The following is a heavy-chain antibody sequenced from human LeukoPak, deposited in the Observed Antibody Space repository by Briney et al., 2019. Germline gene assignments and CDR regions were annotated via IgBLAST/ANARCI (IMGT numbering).Heavy chain of an antibody. CDR3: AGVDSSGYYTFDY. CDR1: GGSFSSSSYY. Sequence: PSGTLSLTCAVSGGSFSSSSYYWGWIRQPPGKGLEWIGSIYFDGRTYYNPSLKSRVTISLDTSKNQFSLKLSSVTAADTAVHYCAGVDSSGYYTFDYWGQGTLVTVSS. J-gene: IGHJ4*02. D-gene: IGHD3-22*01. V-gene: IGHV4-39*07. CDR2: IYFDGRT.